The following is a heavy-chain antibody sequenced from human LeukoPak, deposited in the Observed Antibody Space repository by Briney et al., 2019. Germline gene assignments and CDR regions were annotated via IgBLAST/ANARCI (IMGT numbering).Heavy chain of an antibody. CDR2: IIPIFHTA. CDR1: GGSFSNYA. D-gene: IGHD1-1*01. Sequence: SVKVSCKASGGSFSNYAFSWVRQAPGQGLEWMGGIIPIFHTANYSQRFQGRVTITADESTSTAYMELSSLRSEDTAVYYCARGRRDKLERRFPLHHRYYFDYWGQGTLVTVSS. J-gene: IGHJ4*02. CDR3: ARGRRDKLERRFPLHHRYYFDY. V-gene: IGHV1-69*13.